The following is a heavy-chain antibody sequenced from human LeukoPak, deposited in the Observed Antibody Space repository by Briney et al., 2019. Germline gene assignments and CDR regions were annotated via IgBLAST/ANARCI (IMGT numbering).Heavy chain of an antibody. Sequence: GGSLRLSCAASGFTFSSYSMNWVRQAPGKGLEWVSSITRSSYIYYADSVKGRFTISRDNAKNSLYLQMNSPRAEDTALYYCXXXXSSGRRDALDIWGQGTMVTVSS. CDR2: ITRSSYI. CDR3: XXXXSSGRRDALDI. J-gene: IGHJ3*02. D-gene: IGHD3-22*01. CDR1: GFTFSSYS. V-gene: IGHV3-21*01.